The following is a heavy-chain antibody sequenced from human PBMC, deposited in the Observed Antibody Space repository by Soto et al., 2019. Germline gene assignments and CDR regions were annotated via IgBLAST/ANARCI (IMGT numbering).Heavy chain of an antibody. J-gene: IGHJ3*02. Sequence: EVQLLESGGGLVQPGGSLRLSCAASEFRFSNSYMSWVRQAPGKGLEWVSVITHTAGNSWYAASVKGRFTISRDNAKNTLFLEMNSLRVDDTAVYFCASYTRAFDIWGRGTMVTVSS. CDR3: ASYTRAFDI. D-gene: IGHD4-4*01. CDR1: EFRFSNSY. V-gene: IGHV3-23*01. CDR2: ITHTAGNS.